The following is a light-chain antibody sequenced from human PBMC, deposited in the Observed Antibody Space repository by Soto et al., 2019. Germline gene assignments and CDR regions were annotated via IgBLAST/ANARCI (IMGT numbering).Light chain of an antibody. J-gene: IGKJ5*01. CDR1: QDIGNH. Sequence: DIQMTQSPSAMSASLGDSITISFRASQDIGNHLAWFQQKPGKVPQRLIYAASSLRTGVPSRFSGSGSGTDFTLTINSLQPEDFATYYCLQHDSFPPTFGQGTRLEIK. V-gene: IGKV1-17*03. CDR2: AAS. CDR3: LQHDSFPPT.